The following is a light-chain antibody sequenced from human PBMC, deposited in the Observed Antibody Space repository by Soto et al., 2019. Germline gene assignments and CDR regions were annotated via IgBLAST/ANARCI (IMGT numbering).Light chain of an antibody. CDR2: KAS. Sequence: DIQMTQSPSTLSASVGDRVTITCRASQSVSNWLAWYQQKPGRAPKLLIYKASSLQSGVPSRFSGSGSGTEVTLTISSLQPDDFATYYCQQYTSYFFTFGPGTKVDIK. CDR3: QQYTSYFFT. J-gene: IGKJ3*01. V-gene: IGKV1-5*03. CDR1: QSVSNW.